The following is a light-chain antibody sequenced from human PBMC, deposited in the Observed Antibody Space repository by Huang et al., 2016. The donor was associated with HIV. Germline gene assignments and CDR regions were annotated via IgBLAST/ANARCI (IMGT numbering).Light chain of an antibody. CDR1: QSVNSY. CDR3: QQRKYWPPIT. CDR2: DAS. Sequence: ETVLTQSPATLSLSPGERATLSCRASQSVNSYLAWYQQKPGQTPRLLIYDASNRATGIPARLSGSVSGTDFTLTISSLEPEDFAVYYCQQRKYWPPITFGQGTRLEIK. J-gene: IGKJ5*01. V-gene: IGKV3-11*01.